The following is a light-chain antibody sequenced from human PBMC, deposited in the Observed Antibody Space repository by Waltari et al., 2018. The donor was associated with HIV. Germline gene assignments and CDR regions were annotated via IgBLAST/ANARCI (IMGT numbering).Light chain of an antibody. V-gene: IGLV1-44*01. J-gene: IGLJ2*01. Sequence: QSVLTQPPSASGTPGQRVTIPCSGSSSHIGSNTANWYQQLPGTAPKLLIYTNNQRPSGVPDRFSGSKSGTSASLAISGLQSEDEADYYCAAWDDSLNGPVFGGGTKLTVL. CDR2: TNN. CDR3: AAWDDSLNGPV. CDR1: SSHIGSNT.